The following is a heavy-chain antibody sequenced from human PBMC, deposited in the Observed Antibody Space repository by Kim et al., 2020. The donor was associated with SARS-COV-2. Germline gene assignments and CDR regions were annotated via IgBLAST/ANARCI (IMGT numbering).Heavy chain of an antibody. D-gene: IGHD6-19*01. Sequence: ADSGKGRFTIARDSAKSSVSLQLSSLRVEDTAVYYCARMYSRGWYGGQFDYWGQGTLVTVSS. CDR3: ARMYSRGWYGGQFDY. J-gene: IGHJ4*02. V-gene: IGHV3-21*01.